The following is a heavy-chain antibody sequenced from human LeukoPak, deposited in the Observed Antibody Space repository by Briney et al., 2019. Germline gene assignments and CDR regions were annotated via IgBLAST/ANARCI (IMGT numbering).Heavy chain of an antibody. V-gene: IGHV3-23*01. Sequence: PGGSLRLYCAASGFSFRSHGMNWVRKAPGQGREWVSGISPRGDITYYKDSVRGRFTISRDNFKNTVSLQLNSLRAEDTAMYYCAKDDDWGRFNHWGQGTLVTVSS. D-gene: IGHD3-16*01. CDR2: ISPRGDIT. CDR1: GFSFRSHG. CDR3: AKDDDWGRFNH. J-gene: IGHJ1*01.